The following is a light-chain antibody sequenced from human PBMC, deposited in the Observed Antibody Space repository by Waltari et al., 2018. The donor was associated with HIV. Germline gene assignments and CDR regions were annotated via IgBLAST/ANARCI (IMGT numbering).Light chain of an antibody. V-gene: IGKV3-15*01. J-gene: IGKJ1*01. CDR3: QQYNGWPRT. CDR2: GAS. Sequence: EIVLTQSQATLSVTPGERATLSCRASQSVGTNLGWYQKKPGQAPRPLIYGASTRAPGIPANFSGSGSGTEFSLTIGSLQPEDLAVYYCQQYNGWPRTFGQGTKVEIK. CDR1: QSVGTN.